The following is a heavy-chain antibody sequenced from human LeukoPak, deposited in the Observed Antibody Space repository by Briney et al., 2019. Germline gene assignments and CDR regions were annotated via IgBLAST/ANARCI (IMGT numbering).Heavy chain of an antibody. Sequence: AGESLKISCKGSGYSFTSYWIGWVRQMPGKGLGWMGIIYPGDSDTRYSPSFQGQVTISADKSISTAYLQWSSLKASDTAMYYCARPGTAAGDDAFDIWAKGQWSPSLQ. J-gene: IGHJ3*02. CDR2: IYPGDSDT. V-gene: IGHV5-51*01. CDR1: GYSFTSYW. D-gene: IGHD6-13*01. CDR3: ARPGTAAGDDAFDI.